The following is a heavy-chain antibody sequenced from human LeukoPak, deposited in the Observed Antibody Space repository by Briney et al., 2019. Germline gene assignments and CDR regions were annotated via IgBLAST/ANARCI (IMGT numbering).Heavy chain of an antibody. V-gene: IGHV5-51*01. Sequence: GASLKISCKGSGYSFTSYWIGWVRQMPGKGLEWMGIIYPGDSDTRYSPSFQGQVTISADKSISTAYLQWSSLKASDTAMYYCARIGYCSSTSCSPGRFDYWGQGTLVTVSS. CDR2: IYPGDSDT. D-gene: IGHD2-2*03. CDR1: GYSFTSYW. J-gene: IGHJ4*02. CDR3: ARIGYCSSTSCSPGRFDY.